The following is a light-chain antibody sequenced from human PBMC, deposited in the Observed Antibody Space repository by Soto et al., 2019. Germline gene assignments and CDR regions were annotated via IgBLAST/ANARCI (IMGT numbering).Light chain of an antibody. CDR3: AAWDDSLNGPV. V-gene: IGLV1-44*01. CDR2: SNN. J-gene: IGLJ2*01. CDR1: SSNIGSNT. Sequence: QAVVTQPPSASGTPGQRVTISCSGSSSNIGSNTVNWYQQLPGTAPTLLIYSNNQRPSGVPDRLSGSKSGTSASLAISGLQSEEEADYYCAAWDDSLNGPVFGGGTQLTVL.